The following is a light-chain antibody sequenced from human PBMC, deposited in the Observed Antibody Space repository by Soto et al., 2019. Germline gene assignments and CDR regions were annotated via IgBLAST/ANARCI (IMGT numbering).Light chain of an antibody. V-gene: IGKV3-15*01. J-gene: IGKJ4*01. CDR3: QQYNNWPLT. CDR2: AAS. Sequence: EKVMTQSPATRSVSPGERATLSCRASQSFSSNLSWYQHKPGQAPRLLISAASARATGIPARFSGSGSGTEFTLTITSLQSEDFAVYYCQQYNNWPLTSGGGTKVDI. CDR1: QSFSSN.